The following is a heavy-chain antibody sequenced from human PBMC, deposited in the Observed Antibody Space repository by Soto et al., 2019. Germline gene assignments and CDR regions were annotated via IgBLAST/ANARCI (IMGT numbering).Heavy chain of an antibody. J-gene: IGHJ5*02. V-gene: IGHV4-30-4*01. D-gene: IGHD2-15*01. CDR2: IYYSGST. CDR3: AREDRINWFDP. Sequence: PSETLSLTCTVSGGSISSGGYYWSWIRQPPGKGLEWIGYIYYSGSTYYNPSLKSRVTISVDTSKNQFSLKLSSVTAADTAVYYCAREDRINWFDPWGQGTLVTVSS. CDR1: GGSISSGGYY.